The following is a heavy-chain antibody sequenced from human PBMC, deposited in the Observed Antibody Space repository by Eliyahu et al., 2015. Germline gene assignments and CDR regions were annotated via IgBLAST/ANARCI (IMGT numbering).Heavy chain of an antibody. CDR3: ARNDYGDYAPPLGY. CDR2: ISAYNGNT. D-gene: IGHD4-17*01. CDR1: GXTFTSYG. J-gene: IGHJ4*02. V-gene: IGHV1-18*04. Sequence: QVQLVQSGAEVKKPGASVKVSCKASGXTFTSYGIXWVRQAPGQGLEWMGWISAYNGNTNYAQKLQGRVTMTTDTSTSTAYMELRSLRSDDTAVYYCARNDYGDYAPPLGYWGQGTLVTVSS.